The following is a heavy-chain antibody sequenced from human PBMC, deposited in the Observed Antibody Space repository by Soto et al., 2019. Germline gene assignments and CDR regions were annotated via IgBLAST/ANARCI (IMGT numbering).Heavy chain of an antibody. D-gene: IGHD3-3*01. V-gene: IGHV4-4*07. J-gene: IGHJ5*02. CDR1: GGAISGYY. Sequence: PSETLSLTCTVSGGAISGYYWTWIRQSAGKGLEWIGRIYSSGGTKYNPSLKSRVTMSLDTSKNQFSLRLSSVTAADTAVYYCARGHRFSDSFDHWGQGTLVTVSS. CDR3: ARGHRFSDSFDH. CDR2: IYSSGGT.